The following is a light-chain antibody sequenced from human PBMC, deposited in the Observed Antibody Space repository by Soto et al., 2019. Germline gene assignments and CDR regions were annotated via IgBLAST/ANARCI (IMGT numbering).Light chain of an antibody. V-gene: IGKV3-11*01. CDR1: QSVNRY. Sequence: EIVLTQSPATLSLSPGERATLSCRASQSVNRYLAWYQQKPGQAPRLLIYDASNRATGIPARFSGSGSGTDFTLTISSLEPEDFAVYYCQQRSNLPPITFGQGTRLEIK. CDR2: DAS. CDR3: QQRSNLPPIT. J-gene: IGKJ5*01.